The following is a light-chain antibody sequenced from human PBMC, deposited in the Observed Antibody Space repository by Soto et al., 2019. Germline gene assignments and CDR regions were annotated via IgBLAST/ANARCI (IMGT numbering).Light chain of an antibody. CDR2: LNSDGSH. V-gene: IGLV4-69*01. CDR3: QTWATGIWV. CDR1: SGHSSYG. Sequence: QTVVTQSPSASASLGASVKLTCTLSSGHSSYGIAWHQQQAEKGPRFLLKLNSDGSHNKGDGVPDRFSGSSSGAERYLTISSLQSDDEADYYCQTWATGIWVFGGGTKLTVL. J-gene: IGLJ3*02.